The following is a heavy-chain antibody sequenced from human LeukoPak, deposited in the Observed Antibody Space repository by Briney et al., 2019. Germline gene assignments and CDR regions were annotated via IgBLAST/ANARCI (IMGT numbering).Heavy chain of an antibody. CDR2: IYTSGST. Sequence: SQTLSLTCTVSGGSISSGSYYWSWIRQPAGKGLEWIGRIYTSGSTNYNPSLKSRVTISVDTSKNQFSLKLSSVTAADTAVYYCARAHYRYCSSTSCYDNWSDPWGQGTLVTVSS. D-gene: IGHD2-2*01. CDR3: ARAHYRYCSSTSCYDNWSDP. V-gene: IGHV4-61*02. CDR1: GGSISSGSYY. J-gene: IGHJ5*02.